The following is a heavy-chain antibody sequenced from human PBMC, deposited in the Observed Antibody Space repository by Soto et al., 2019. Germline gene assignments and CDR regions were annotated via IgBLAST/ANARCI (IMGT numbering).Heavy chain of an antibody. V-gene: IGHV5-51*01. J-gene: IGHJ4*02. CDR2: IYPGDYET. CDR1: GYTFSNFW. Sequence: LKISCQCSGYTFSNFWIAWVRQLPGKGLEWMGIIYPGDYETRYSPSFHGKVTISADRSIGTAYLQWSSLEASDSAFYFCARSPRSSPYFDYWGQGALVTVSS. CDR3: ARSPRSSPYFDY. D-gene: IGHD6-13*01.